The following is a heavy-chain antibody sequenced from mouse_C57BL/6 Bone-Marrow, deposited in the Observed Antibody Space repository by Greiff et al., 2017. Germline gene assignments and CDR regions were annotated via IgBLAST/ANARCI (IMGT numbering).Heavy chain of an antibody. J-gene: IGHJ3*01. CDR3: TTDWFAY. Sequence: EVQLQESGAELVRPGASVKLSCTASGFNIKDDYMHWVKQRPEQGLEWIGWIDPENGDTEYASKFQGKATITADTSSNTAYLQLSSLTSEDTAVYYCTTDWFAYWGQGTLVTVSA. V-gene: IGHV14-4*01. CDR2: IDPENGDT. CDR1: GFNIKDDY.